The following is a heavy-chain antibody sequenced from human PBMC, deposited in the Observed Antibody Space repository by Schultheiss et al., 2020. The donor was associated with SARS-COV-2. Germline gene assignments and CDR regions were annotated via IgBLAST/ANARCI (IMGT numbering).Heavy chain of an antibody. V-gene: IGHV3-23*01. CDR2: ISGSGGST. CDR3: AKGYSSGWYRALDC. J-gene: IGHJ4*02. D-gene: IGHD6-19*01. Sequence: GGSLRLSCAASGFTFSSYAMSWVRQAPGKGLEWVSAISGSGGSTYYADSVKGRFTISRDNSKNTLYLQMNSLRAEDTAVYYCAKGYSSGWYRALDCWGQGTLVTVSS. CDR1: GFTFSSYA.